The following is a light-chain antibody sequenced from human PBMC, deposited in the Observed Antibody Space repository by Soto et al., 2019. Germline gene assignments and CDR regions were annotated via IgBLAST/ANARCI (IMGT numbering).Light chain of an antibody. Sequence: EIVMTQSPATLSVSPGERVTLSCRASQSVSGHLAWYQQKPGQAPRLIISGASTRATGIPARFSGSGSGTEFTLTISSLQPEDFAVYFCQQRSNWPPITFGQGTRLEIK. CDR2: GAS. CDR3: QQRSNWPPIT. CDR1: QSVSGH. J-gene: IGKJ5*01. V-gene: IGKV3-15*01.